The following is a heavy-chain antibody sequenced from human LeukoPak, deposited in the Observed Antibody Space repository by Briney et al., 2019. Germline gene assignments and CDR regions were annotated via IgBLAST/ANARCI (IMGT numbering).Heavy chain of an antibody. J-gene: IGHJ6*02. Sequence: ASVKVSCKASGGTFTSYGISWVRQAPGQGLEWMGWISAYNGNTNYAQKLQGRVTMTTDTSTSTAYMELRSLRPDDTAVYYCARDGRRGYYYGMDVWGQGTTVTVSS. CDR3: ARDGRRGYYYGMDV. CDR2: ISAYNGNT. CDR1: GGTFTSYG. V-gene: IGHV1-18*01.